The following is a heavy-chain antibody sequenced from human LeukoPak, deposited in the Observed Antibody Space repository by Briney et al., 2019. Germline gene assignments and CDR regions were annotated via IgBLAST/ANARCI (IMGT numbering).Heavy chain of an antibody. J-gene: IGHJ4*02. CDR1: GFTFSSYA. CDR2: ISGSGGST. V-gene: IGHV3-23*01. CDR3: AKDRRKEGAAAKYDY. Sequence: GGSLRLPCAASGFTFSSYAMSWVRQAPGKGLEWVSAISGSGGSTYYADSVKGRFTISRDNSKNTLYLQMNSLRAEDTAVYYCAKDRRKEGAAAKYDYWGQGTLVTVSS. D-gene: IGHD6-13*01.